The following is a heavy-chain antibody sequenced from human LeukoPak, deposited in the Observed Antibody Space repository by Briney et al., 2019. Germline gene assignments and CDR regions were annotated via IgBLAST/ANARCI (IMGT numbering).Heavy chain of an antibody. CDR3: ARGPRAYSSGYYYPFDY. D-gene: IGHD3-22*01. J-gene: IGHJ4*02. V-gene: IGHV3-9*01. CDR2: ISWNSGSA. Sequence: PGGSLRLSCAASGFTFDDYSMHWVRQAPGKGLEWVSGISWNSGSAGYADSVKGRFTISRDNAKSSLYLQMNSLRAEDTAVYYCARGPRAYSSGYYYPFDYWGQGTLVTVSS. CDR1: GFTFDDYS.